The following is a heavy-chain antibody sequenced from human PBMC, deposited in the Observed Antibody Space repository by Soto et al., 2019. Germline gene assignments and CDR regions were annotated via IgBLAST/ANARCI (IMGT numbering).Heavy chain of an antibody. CDR2: MNQDGSQI. D-gene: IGHD3-3*01. Sequence: GGSLRLSCAVSGFTFSNYWMTWVRQAPGKGLEWVAYMNQDGSQIYYADSVKGRFTISGDNAKNSVSLQMNSLRADDTGVYYCARRPENFWSGYPEAFGYWGPGTLVTVSS. CDR1: GFTFSNYW. CDR3: ARRPENFWSGYPEAFGY. J-gene: IGHJ4*02. V-gene: IGHV3-7*01.